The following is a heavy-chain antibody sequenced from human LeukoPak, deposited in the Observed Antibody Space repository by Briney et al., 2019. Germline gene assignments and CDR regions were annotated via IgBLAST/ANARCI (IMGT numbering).Heavy chain of an antibody. CDR2: ISSSSSYI. V-gene: IGHV3-21*01. CDR3: ASRSGYSSDDGMDV. CDR1: GFTFSSYS. J-gene: IGHJ6*04. D-gene: IGHD6-19*01. Sequence: RPGGSLRLSCAASGFTFSSYSMNWVRQAPGKGLEWVSSISSSSSYIYYADSVKGRFTISGDNAKNSLYLQMNSLRAEDTAVYYCASRSGYSSDDGMDVWGKGTTITVSS.